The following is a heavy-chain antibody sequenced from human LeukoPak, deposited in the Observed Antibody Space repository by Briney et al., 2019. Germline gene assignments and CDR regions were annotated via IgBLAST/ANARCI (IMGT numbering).Heavy chain of an antibody. J-gene: IGHJ5*02. CDR2: ISSTGSYI. CDR1: GFKLSSYM. CDR3: ARGVGNGYSGYGFRWYDL. D-gene: IGHD5-12*01. V-gene: IGHV3-21*01. Sequence: GGSLRLSCAASGFKLSSYMLNWVRQAPGKGLEWVSSISSTGSYIYYADSVKGRFTISRDNSKNTLNLQMNSLRVGDTALYYCARGVGNGYSGYGFRWYDLWGQGTLVTVSS.